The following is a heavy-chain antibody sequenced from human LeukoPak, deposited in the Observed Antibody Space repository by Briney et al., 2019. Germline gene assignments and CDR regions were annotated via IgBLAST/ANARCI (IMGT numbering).Heavy chain of an antibody. J-gene: IGHJ3*02. Sequence: SETLSLTCAVSGYSISRGYYRGWIRQPPGKGLEWIGSIYHGGSTYYNPSLKSRVTISVDTSKNQFSLKLSSVTAADTAVYYCARDEGYGDGAFDIWGQGTMVTVSS. D-gene: IGHD4-17*01. CDR1: GYSISRGYY. V-gene: IGHV4-38-2*02. CDR3: ARDEGYGDGAFDI. CDR2: IYHGGST.